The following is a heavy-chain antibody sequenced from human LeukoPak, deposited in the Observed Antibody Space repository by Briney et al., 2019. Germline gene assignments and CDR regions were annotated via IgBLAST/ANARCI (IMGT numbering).Heavy chain of an antibody. V-gene: IGHV3-48*04. Sequence: GGSLRLSCAASGFTFSSYSMNWVRQAPGKGLEWVSYISSSSTIYYADSVKGRFTISRDNAKNSLYLQMNSLRAEDTAVYYCAAGWVATYFDYWGQGTLVTVSS. D-gene: IGHD5-12*01. J-gene: IGHJ4*02. CDR2: ISSSSTI. CDR3: AAGWVATYFDY. CDR1: GFTFSSYS.